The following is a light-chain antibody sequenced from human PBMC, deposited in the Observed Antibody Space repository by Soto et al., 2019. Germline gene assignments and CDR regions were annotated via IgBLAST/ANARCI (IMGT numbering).Light chain of an antibody. CDR1: QSGSSN. CDR3: QQYNNWPPLT. CDR2: GAS. J-gene: IGKJ4*01. Sequence: EIVMTQSPATLSVSPGERATLSCRASQSGSSNLAWYQQKPGQAPRLLIYGASTRATGIPARFSGSGSGTEFTLTISSPQSEDFAVYCCQQYNNWPPLTFGGGTKVEIK. V-gene: IGKV3-15*01.